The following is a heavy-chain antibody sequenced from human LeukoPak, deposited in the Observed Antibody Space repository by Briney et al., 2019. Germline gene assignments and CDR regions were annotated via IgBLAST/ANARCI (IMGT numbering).Heavy chain of an antibody. CDR1: GYSFYGYD. Sequence: APVKVSCKASGYSFYGYDMNWVRQAPGQGLESMGWINSNSGARNYAPKFQGRFTFSRDNSISTAYMELSSLSSDDTANYYCGKGRGGTTTEFDHWGQGTLVTVS. CDR2: INSNSGAR. CDR3: GKGRGGTTTEFDH. J-gene: IGHJ4*02. V-gene: IGHV1-2*02. D-gene: IGHD1-1*01.